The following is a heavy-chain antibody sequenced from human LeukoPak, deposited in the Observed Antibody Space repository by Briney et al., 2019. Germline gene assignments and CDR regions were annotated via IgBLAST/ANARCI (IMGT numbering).Heavy chain of an antibody. CDR3: ARERAPVYYYYMDV. D-gene: IGHD4-11*01. Sequence: ASVKVSCKASGHTFTGYYMHWVRQAPGQGLEWMGWINPNSGGTNYAQKFQGRVTMTRDTSISTAYMELSRLRSDDTAVYYCARERAPVYYYYMDVWGKGTTVTVSS. CDR1: GHTFTGYY. J-gene: IGHJ6*03. CDR2: INPNSGGT. V-gene: IGHV1-2*02.